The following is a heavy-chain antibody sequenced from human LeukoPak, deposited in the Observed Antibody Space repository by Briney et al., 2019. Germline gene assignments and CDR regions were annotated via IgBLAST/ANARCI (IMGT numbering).Heavy chain of an antibody. CDR1: GGSIHNYY. D-gene: IGHD2/OR15-2a*01. CDR2: ISYNGNT. J-gene: IGHJ5*02. CDR3: ARDFYASGFYFWFDP. V-gene: IGHV4-59*01. Sequence: PSETLSLTCTVSGGSIHNYYWNWIRQPPGKGLEWIGYISYNGNTNYNPSLKSRVTISLDTSKNHFSLRLSSVTAADTAVYYCARDFYASGFYFWFDPWGQGMLVTVSS.